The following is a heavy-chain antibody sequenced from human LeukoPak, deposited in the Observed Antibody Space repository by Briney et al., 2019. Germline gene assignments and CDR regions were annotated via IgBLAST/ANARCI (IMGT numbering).Heavy chain of an antibody. D-gene: IGHD6-13*01. V-gene: IGHV1-69*13. Sequence: SVKVSCKASGGTFSSYAISWVRQAPGQGLEWMGGIIPIFGTANYAQKSQGRVTITADESTSTAYMELSSLRSEDTAVYYCARATSSSSHSSSWFLPFDYWGQGTLVTVSS. CDR2: IIPIFGTA. J-gene: IGHJ4*02. CDR3: ARATSSSSHSSSWFLPFDY. CDR1: GGTFSSYA.